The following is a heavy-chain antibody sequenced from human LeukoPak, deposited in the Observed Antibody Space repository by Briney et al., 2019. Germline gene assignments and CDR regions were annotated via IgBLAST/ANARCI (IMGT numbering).Heavy chain of an antibody. CDR1: GYTFTCYY. CDR2: TIPIFGTA. CDR3: ATLYSNHDPYYYYYYMDV. J-gene: IGHJ6*03. Sequence: SVKVSCKASGYTFTCYYMHWVRQAPGQGLEWMGGTIPIFGTANYAQKFQGRVTITADKSTSTAYMELSSLRSEDTAVYYCATLYSNHDPYYYYYYMDVWGKGTTVTVSS. V-gene: IGHV1-69*06. D-gene: IGHD4-11*01.